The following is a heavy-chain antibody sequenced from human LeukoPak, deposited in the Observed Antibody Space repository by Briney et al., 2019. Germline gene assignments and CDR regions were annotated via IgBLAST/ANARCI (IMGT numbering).Heavy chain of an antibody. V-gene: IGHV4-34*01. D-gene: IGHD4-17*01. CDR1: GGSFSGYY. Sequence: PSETLSLTCAVYGGSFSGYYWSWIRQPPGKGLEWIGEINHSGSTNYNPSLKSRVTISVDTSKNQFSLKLSSVTAADTAVYYCARGVNDYGDYWYFDLWGRGTLVTVSS. CDR3: ARGVNDYGDYWYFDL. CDR2: INHSGST. J-gene: IGHJ2*01.